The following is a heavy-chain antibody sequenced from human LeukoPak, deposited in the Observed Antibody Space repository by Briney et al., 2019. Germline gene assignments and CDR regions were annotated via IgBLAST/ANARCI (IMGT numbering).Heavy chain of an antibody. CDR1: GFTFGDYA. CDR2: IRSKAYGGTT. D-gene: IGHD6-13*01. CDR3: ARETREQPVHYYYGMDV. V-gene: IGHV3-49*04. J-gene: IGHJ6*02. Sequence: GGSLRLSCTASGFTFGDYAMSWVRQAPGKGLEWVGFIRSKAYGGTTEYAASVKGRFTISRDDSKSIAYLQMNSLRAEDTAVYYCARETREQPVHYYYGMDVWGQGTTVTVSS.